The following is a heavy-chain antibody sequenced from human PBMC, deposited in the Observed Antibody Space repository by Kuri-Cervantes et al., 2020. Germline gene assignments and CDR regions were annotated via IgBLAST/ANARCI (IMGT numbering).Heavy chain of an antibody. Sequence: TLSLTCTVSGGSISSGDYYWSWIRQPPGKALEWLARIDWDDDKYYSTSLKTRLTISKDTSKNQVVLTMTNMDPVDTATYYCARTTVTTWAFDYWGQGTLVTVSS. J-gene: IGHJ4*02. V-gene: IGHV2-70*11. CDR3: ARTTVTTWAFDY. CDR2: IDWDDDK. CDR1: GGSISSGDYY. D-gene: IGHD4-11*01.